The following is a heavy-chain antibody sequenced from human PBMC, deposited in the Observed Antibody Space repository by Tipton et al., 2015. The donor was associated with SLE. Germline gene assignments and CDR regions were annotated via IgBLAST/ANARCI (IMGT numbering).Heavy chain of an antibody. V-gene: IGHV4-34*09. CDR3: AREYYDLWSGYSNFDY. D-gene: IGHD3-3*01. CDR1: GGSFSGYY. J-gene: IGHJ4*02. CDR2: INHSGST. Sequence: TLSLTCAVYGGSFSGYYWSWIRQPPGKGLEWIGEINHSGSTYYNPSLKRRVTISVDTPKNQFSLKLSSVTAADTAVYYCAREYYDLWSGYSNFDYWGQGTLVTVSS.